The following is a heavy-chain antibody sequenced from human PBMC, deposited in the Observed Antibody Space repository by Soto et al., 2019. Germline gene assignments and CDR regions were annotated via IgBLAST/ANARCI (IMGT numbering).Heavy chain of an antibody. D-gene: IGHD4-17*01. CDR1: GGSISSYY. Sequence: PSETLSLTCTVSGGSISSYYWSWIRQPLGKGLEWIGYIYYSGSTNYNPSLKSRVTISVDTSKNQFSLKLSSVTAADTAVYYCARDHDYGDSGAFDIWGQGTMVTVSS. V-gene: IGHV4-59*01. CDR2: IYYSGST. CDR3: ARDHDYGDSGAFDI. J-gene: IGHJ3*02.